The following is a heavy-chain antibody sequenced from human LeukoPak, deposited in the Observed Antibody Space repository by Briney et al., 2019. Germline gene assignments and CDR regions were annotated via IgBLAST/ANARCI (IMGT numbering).Heavy chain of an antibody. D-gene: IGHD6-6*01. J-gene: IGHJ4*02. V-gene: IGHV4-4*07. CDR2: IYTSGST. CDR1: GGSISSYY. Sequence: SETLSLTCTVSGGSISSYYWSWIRQPAGKGLEWIGRIYTSGSTNYNPSLKSRVTISVDTSKNQFSLKLSSVTAADTAVYYCASHGIAARPGYFDYWGQGTLVTVSS. CDR3: ASHGIAARPGYFDY.